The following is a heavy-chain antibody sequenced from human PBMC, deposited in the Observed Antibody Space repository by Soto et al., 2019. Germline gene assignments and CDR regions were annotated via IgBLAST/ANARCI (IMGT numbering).Heavy chain of an antibody. CDR1: GGSINSYY. CDR2: IYSSGTT. V-gene: IGHV4-4*07. J-gene: IGHJ4*02. D-gene: IGHD3-22*01. CDR3: ARGVVVGLTAPDY. Sequence: LCGGSINSYYWNWIRQPAGKGLEWIGRIYSSGTTKYNPSLKSRVTVSVDTSKNQFSLKLSSVTAADTAVYYCARGVVVGLTAPDYWGQGTLVTVSS.